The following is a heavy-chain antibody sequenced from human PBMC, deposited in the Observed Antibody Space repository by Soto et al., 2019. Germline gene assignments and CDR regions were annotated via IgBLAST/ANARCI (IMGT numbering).Heavy chain of an antibody. Sequence: SETLSLTCTVSGDSIGSSTYYWGWIRQPPGKGLEWVGSVYYSGNTYYNPSLKSRVTISVDTSKNQFSLKLNSVTAADTAVYYFSPPLSSEYNNEPGGQGPLVTVS. V-gene: IGHV4-39*03. CDR1: GDSIGSSTYY. D-gene: IGHD5-18*01. CDR3: SPPLSSEYNNEP. J-gene: IGHJ5*02. CDR2: VYYSGNT.